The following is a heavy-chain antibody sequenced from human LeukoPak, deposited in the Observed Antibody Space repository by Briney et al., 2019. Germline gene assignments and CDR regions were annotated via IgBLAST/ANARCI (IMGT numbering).Heavy chain of an antibody. Sequence: SGGSLRLSCAASGFTFDDYAMHWVRQAPGKGLEWVSGISWNSGSIGYADSVKGRFTISRDNAKNSLYLQMNSLRAEDTALYYCAKDHGGYSSSKYYFDYWGQGTLVTVSS. D-gene: IGHD6-13*01. V-gene: IGHV3-9*01. J-gene: IGHJ4*02. CDR3: AKDHGGYSSSKYYFDY. CDR2: ISWNSGSI. CDR1: GFTFDDYA.